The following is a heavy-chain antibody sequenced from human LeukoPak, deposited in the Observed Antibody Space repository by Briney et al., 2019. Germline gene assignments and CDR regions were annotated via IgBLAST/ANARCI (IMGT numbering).Heavy chain of an antibody. CDR1: GFTFSDYY. J-gene: IGHJ4*02. D-gene: IGHD3-16*01. CDR2: ISSSGTTI. Sequence: GGSLRLSCVASGFTFSDYYMSWIRQAPGKGLEWVSYISSSGTTIYCADSVKGRFTISRDNAENSVFLQMNSLRAEDTAVYYCARGRWGTAPFDYWGQGTLVTVSS. V-gene: IGHV3-11*01. CDR3: ARGRWGTAPFDY.